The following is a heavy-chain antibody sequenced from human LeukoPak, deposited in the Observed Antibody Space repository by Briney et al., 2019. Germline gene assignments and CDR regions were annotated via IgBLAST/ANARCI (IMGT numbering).Heavy chain of an antibody. CDR3: TGPPG. Sequence: GGSLRLSCAASGLSVSDAWMSWVRQAPGKGLEWVGRIKSESAGGTTDYVASVKGRFTISRDESKNTLYLQMNSLKTEDTAVYYCTGPPGWGQGTLVTVSS. CDR1: GLSVSDAW. CDR2: IKSESAGGTT. V-gene: IGHV3-15*01. J-gene: IGHJ4*02.